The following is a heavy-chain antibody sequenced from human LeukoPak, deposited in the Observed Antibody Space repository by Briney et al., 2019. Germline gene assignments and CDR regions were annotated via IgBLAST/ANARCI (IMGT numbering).Heavy chain of an antibody. CDR1: GYTLIGYY. Sequence: ASVKVSCKASGYTLIGYYMHWVRQAPGQGREWMGWINANRGGTNYAQKFQGRVTMTRNTSIGAAYMELSSLRSEDTAVYYCARGIQLWLPTRRYYYYMDVWGEGTTVTVSS. CDR3: ARGIQLWLPTRRYYYYMDV. CDR2: INANRGGT. V-gene: IGHV1-2*02. D-gene: IGHD5-18*01. J-gene: IGHJ6*03.